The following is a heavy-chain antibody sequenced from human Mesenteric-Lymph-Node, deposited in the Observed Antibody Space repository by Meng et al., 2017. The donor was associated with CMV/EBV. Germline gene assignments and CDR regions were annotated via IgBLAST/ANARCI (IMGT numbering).Heavy chain of an antibody. CDR2: INPNSGGT. CDR3: ARDLAVAGTEFGY. D-gene: IGHD6-13*01. J-gene: IGHJ4*02. V-gene: IGHV1-2*02. Sequence: ASVKVSCKASGYTFTGYYMHWVRQAPGQGLEWMGWINPNSGGTNYAQKFQGRATMTRDTSISTAYMELSRLRSDDTAVYYCARDLAVAGTEFGYWGQGTLVTVSS. CDR1: GYTFTGYY.